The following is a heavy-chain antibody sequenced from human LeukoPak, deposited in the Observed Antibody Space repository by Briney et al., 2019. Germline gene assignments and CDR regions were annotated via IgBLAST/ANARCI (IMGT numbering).Heavy chain of an antibody. Sequence: GGSLRLSCAASGFTFSSYGMHWVRQAPGKGLEWVAVIWYDGSNKYYADSVKGRFTISRDNSKNTLYLQMNGLRAEDTAVYYCARDDMSLWLVRSNAFDIWGQGTMVTVSS. CDR3: ARDDMSLWLVRSNAFDI. J-gene: IGHJ3*02. CDR1: GFTFSSYG. CDR2: IWYDGSNK. V-gene: IGHV3-33*01. D-gene: IGHD6-19*01.